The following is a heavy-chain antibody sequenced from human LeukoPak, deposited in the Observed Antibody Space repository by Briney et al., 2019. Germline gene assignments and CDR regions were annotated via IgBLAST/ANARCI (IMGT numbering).Heavy chain of an antibody. J-gene: IGHJ4*02. V-gene: IGHV3-23*01. CDR1: GFTFTNYA. D-gene: IGHD6-13*01. CDR2: IGGSGNDI. CDR3: TRGSTSTWYDY. Sequence: GGSLRLSCAASGFTFTNYAMSWVRQAPGKGLKWVSLIGGSGNDIYYAESVKGRFTISRDNSKNTLYLQMNSLRAEDTAVYYCTRGSTSTWYDYWGQGILVTVSS.